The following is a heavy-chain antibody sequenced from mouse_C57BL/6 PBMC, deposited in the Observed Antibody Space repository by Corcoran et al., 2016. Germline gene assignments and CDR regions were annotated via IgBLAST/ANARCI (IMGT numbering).Heavy chain of an antibody. V-gene: IGHV9-3*01. CDR3: AITGDY. CDR2: INTYSGVP. D-gene: IGHD4-1*01. J-gene: IGHJ2*01. Sequence: QIQLVQSGPELKKPGATVKISCKASGYTFTTYRMSWVKQAPGKGLKWMGWINTYSGVPTYADDFKGRFAFSLETSASTAYLQINNLKNEDTATYFCAITGDYWGQGTTLTVSS. CDR1: GYTFTTYR.